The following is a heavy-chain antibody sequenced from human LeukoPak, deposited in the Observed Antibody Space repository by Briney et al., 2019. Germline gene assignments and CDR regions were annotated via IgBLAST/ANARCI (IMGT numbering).Heavy chain of an antibody. CDR2: ITSSSSST. J-gene: IGHJ4*02. CDR3: ARVIGSYGDSAY. Sequence: GGSLRLSCAASGFTFSSFSMNWVRQAPGKGLEWISYITSSSSSTYYADSVKGRFTISRDNAKNSLYLQMNSLRAEDTAVYYCARVIGSYGDSAYWGRGTLVTVSS. V-gene: IGHV3-48*04. D-gene: IGHD4-17*01. CDR1: GFTFSSFS.